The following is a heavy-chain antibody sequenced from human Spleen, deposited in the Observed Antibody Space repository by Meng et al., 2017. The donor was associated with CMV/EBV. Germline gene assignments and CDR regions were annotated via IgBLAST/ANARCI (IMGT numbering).Heavy chain of an antibody. CDR3: ARSVLGAAYVDY. D-gene: IGHD1-26*01. J-gene: IGHJ4*02. Sequence: GDSVSSKSAVWNWIRQSPSRGLEWLGRTFYRSKWYYEYAVFVKSRITINPDTSKNQFSLQLNSVTPEDTAMYYCARSVLGAAYVDYWGQGTLVTVSS. V-gene: IGHV6-1*01. CDR1: GDSVSSKSAV. CDR2: TFYRSKWYY.